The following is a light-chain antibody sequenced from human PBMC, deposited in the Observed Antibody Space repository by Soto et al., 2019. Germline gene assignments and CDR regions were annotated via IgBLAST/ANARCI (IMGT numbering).Light chain of an antibody. Sequence: EVVLTQSPVTLSLSPGDIATLSCRASQSVSSSYLAWYQQKPGQAPRILIYGASSRATGIPDRFSGSGSGTDFTLTISRLEPEDFAVYYCQQYGSSITLGQGTRLEI. CDR1: QSVSSSY. CDR3: QQYGSSIT. J-gene: IGKJ5*01. V-gene: IGKV3-20*01. CDR2: GAS.